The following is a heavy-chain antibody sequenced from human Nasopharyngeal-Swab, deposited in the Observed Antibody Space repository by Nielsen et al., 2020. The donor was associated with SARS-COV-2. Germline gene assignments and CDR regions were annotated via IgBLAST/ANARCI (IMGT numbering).Heavy chain of an antibody. CDR2: ISSSSSYI. D-gene: IGHD6-25*01. CDR3: ARDLAYGSGPYYFDY. V-gene: IGHV3-21*01. CDR1: GFTFSSYS. J-gene: IGHJ4*02. Sequence: LKISCAASGFTFSSYSMNWVRQAPGKGLEWVSSISSSSSYIYYADSVKGRFTISRDNAKNSLYLQMNSLRAEDTAVYYCARDLAYGSGPYYFDYWGQGTLVTVSS.